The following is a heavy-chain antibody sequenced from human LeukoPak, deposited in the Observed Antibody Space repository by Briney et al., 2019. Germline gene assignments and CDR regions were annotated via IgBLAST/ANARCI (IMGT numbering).Heavy chain of an antibody. D-gene: IGHD7-27*01. CDR1: ISXGGYX. CDR3: ARETGDYFDY. J-gene: IGHJ4*02. V-gene: IGHV4-31*02. Sequence: ISXGGYXXSWXXXXXXKGLEWIGYIYYSGSPYYTPSLKSRVTISVDTSKNQFSLKLSSVTAADTAVYYCARETGDYFDYWGQGTLVTVSS. CDR2: IYYSGSP.